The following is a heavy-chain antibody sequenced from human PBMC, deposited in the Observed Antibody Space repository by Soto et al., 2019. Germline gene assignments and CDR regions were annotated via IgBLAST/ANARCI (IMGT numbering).Heavy chain of an antibody. CDR1: GFSLTTSGVG. CDR2: IYCDDDK. J-gene: IGHJ4*02. Sequence: QITLNESGPTVVTPTETLTLTCTFSGFSLTTSGVGVGWVRQSPGKAPEWLAFIYCDDDKRYSTSLTSTLTITKDTSKNQVVLPMANVDPADTATYYCAHRVLRAVFGLVTTTAIYFDFWGQGTPVVVSS. D-gene: IGHD3-3*01. V-gene: IGHV2-5*02. CDR3: AHRVLRAVFGLVTTTAIYFDF.